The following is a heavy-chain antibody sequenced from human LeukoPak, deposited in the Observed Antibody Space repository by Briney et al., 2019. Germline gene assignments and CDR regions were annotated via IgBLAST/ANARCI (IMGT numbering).Heavy chain of an antibody. CDR3: ARAQLGVGYFDY. D-gene: IGHD6-6*01. CDR1: GYTFTGYY. CDR2: INPNSGST. V-gene: IGHV1-2*02. Sequence: ASVKVSCKASGYTFTGYYMHWVRQAPGQGLEWMGWINPNSGSTNYAQKFQGRVTMTRDTSISTAYMGLSRLRSDDTAVYYCARAQLGVGYFDYWGQGTLVTVSS. J-gene: IGHJ4*02.